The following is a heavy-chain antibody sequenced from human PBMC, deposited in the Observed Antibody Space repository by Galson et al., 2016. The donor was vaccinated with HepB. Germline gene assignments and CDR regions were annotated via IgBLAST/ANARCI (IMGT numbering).Heavy chain of an antibody. D-gene: IGHD5-18*01. CDR1: EFTFSSYS. CDR3: ARPRLGIQTWSKYYYYGFDV. V-gene: IGHV3-21*06. Sequence: SLRLSCAASEFTFSSYSMNWVRQAPGKGLEWVSSISSNSNYIYYADSVKGRFTISRDNAKNSLYLQMNSLRAEDTAVYYCARPRLGIQTWSKYYYYGFDVWGQGTTVTVSS. J-gene: IGHJ6*02. CDR2: ISSNSNYI.